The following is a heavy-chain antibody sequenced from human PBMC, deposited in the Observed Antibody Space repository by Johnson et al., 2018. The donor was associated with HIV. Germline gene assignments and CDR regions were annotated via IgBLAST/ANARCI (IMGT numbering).Heavy chain of an antibody. Sequence: QMQLVESGGGVVQPGRSLRLSCAASGFTFSSYAMHWVRQAPGKGLEWVAVISYDGSNKYYGDSVKGRFTISRDNSKNSLYLQMNSLRAEDTAVYYCARVAALYDAFDIWGQGTMVTVYS. V-gene: IGHV3-30*04. J-gene: IGHJ3*02. CDR2: ISYDGSNK. CDR3: ARVAALYDAFDI. CDR1: GFTFSSYA. D-gene: IGHD2-15*01.